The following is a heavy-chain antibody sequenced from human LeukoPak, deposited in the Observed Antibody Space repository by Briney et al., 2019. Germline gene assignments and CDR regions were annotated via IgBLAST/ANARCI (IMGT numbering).Heavy chain of an antibody. D-gene: IGHD1-1*01. CDR2: IWYDGSNK. J-gene: IGHJ4*02. Sequence: PGGSLRLSCAASGFTFSSYGMHWVRQAPGKGLEWVAVIWYDGSNKYYADSVKGRFTISRDNSKNTLYLQTNSLRAEDTAVYYCARESLKRVQDYWGQGTLVTVSS. V-gene: IGHV3-33*01. CDR3: ARESLKRVQDY. CDR1: GFTFSSYG.